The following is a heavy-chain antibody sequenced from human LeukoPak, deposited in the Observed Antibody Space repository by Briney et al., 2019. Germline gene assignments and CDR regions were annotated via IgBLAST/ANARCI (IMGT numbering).Heavy chain of an antibody. CDR2: IIPIFGTA. CDR1: GGTFSSYA. J-gene: IGHJ3*02. V-gene: IGHV1-69*05. D-gene: IGHD2-15*01. Sequence: SVKVSCKASGGTFSSYAISWVRQAPGQGLEWMGGIIPIFGTANYAQKFQGRVTITTDESTSTAYMELSSLRSEDTAVYYCAGGFPYCSGGSCYSSAFDIWGQGTMVTVSS. CDR3: AGGFPYCSGGSCYSSAFDI.